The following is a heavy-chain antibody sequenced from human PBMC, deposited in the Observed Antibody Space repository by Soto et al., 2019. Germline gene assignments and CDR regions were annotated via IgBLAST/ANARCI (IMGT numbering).Heavy chain of an antibody. J-gene: IGHJ4*02. CDR2: AHHSGRT. CDR3: ARSEATALDY. Sequence: QVQLQESGPGLLKPSGTLSLTCTVSGDSMSSSNWWNWVRQPPGKGLEWIGEAHHSGRTNYNPSLKSRVTISVDRSQNRFSLKLSSVTAADTAMYYCARSEATALDYWGQGTLVTVSS. CDR1: GDSMSSSNW. V-gene: IGHV4-4*02.